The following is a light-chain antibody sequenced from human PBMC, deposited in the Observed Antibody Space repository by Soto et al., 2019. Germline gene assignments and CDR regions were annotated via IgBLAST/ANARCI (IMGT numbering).Light chain of an antibody. J-gene: IGKJ3*01. CDR1: QSLLFSNGYNF. CDR2: LGT. V-gene: IGKV2-28*01. Sequence: AMTQSPLSLPVTPGEPASISCRSSQSLLFSNGYNFLDWYLQKPGQSPQLLVYLGTHRASRVPDRFCGSGSRIGFTLKISRVEAEDVGIYYCMQALQTPFTFGAGTKVEIK. CDR3: MQALQTPFT.